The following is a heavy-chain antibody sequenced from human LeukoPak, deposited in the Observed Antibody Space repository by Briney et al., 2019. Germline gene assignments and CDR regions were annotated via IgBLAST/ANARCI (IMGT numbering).Heavy chain of an antibody. V-gene: IGHV3-74*01. CDR1: GFIFSNYW. CDR3: ATSGIGHYYFDF. CDR2: VPNDGSDT. Sequence: PGGSLRLSCAASGFIFSNYWMHWFRQVPGKGLMWVSRVPNDGSDTSYADSVKGRFTISRDDAKNTLFLQMNSLRAEDTAVYYCATSGIGHYYFDFWGQGALVTVSS. D-gene: IGHD3-3*01. J-gene: IGHJ4*02.